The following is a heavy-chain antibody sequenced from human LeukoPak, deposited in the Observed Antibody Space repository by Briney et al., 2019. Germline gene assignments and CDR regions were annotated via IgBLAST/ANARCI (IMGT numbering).Heavy chain of an antibody. CDR1: GFTFSSYW. CDR2: IKQDGSDK. V-gene: IGHV3-7*01. CDR3: VRDFSLTRLERPFDS. J-gene: IGHJ4*02. Sequence: GGSLRLSCAASGFTFSSYWMTWVRQAPGKGLEWVANIKQDGSDKYYVDSVKGRFSISRDDAKNLLYLQMNSLRAEDTAVYFCVRDFSLTRLERPFDSWGQGTLVTVSS. D-gene: IGHD1-1*01.